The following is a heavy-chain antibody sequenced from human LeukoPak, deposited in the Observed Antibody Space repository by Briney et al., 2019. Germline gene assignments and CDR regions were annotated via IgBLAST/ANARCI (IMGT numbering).Heavy chain of an antibody. D-gene: IGHD6-13*01. J-gene: IGHJ4*02. CDR3: ARQIIRGQYLVHFDY. CDR1: DGSIRSFY. V-gene: IGHV4-59*08. CDR2: IHYSGNT. Sequence: PSETLSLTCSVPDGSIRSFYWSWIRQPPGTGLEWIGYIHYSGNTYYNPSLNSRVTISVDTSKSQFSLRLKSVTAADTAVYYCARQIIRGQYLVHFDYWSQGTLVTVSS.